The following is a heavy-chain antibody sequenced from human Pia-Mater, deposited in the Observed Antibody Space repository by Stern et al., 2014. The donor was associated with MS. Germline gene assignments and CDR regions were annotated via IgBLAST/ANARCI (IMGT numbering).Heavy chain of an antibody. Sequence: QMQLVQSGAEVKKPGSSVKVSCKVSGGTFSDNAFSWVRQAPGQGLERMGGIIPIFGAADYAQNFQGRVTITADESTSTVYMEMSSLRSEDTAVYHCARGAYCGGDCYWGWFDSWGQGTLVTVSS. V-gene: IGHV1-69*01. CDR1: GGTFSDNA. CDR2: IIPIFGAA. CDR3: ARGAYCGGDCYWGWFDS. J-gene: IGHJ5*01. D-gene: IGHD2-21*02.